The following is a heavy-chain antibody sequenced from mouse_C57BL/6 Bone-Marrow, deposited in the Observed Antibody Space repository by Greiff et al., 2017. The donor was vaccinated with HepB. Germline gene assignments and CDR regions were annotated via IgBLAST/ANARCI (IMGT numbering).Heavy chain of an antibody. V-gene: IGHV1-26*01. Sequence: VQLQQSGPELVKPGASVKISCKASGYTFTDYYMNWVKQSHGKSLEWIGDINPNNGVTSYNQKFKGKATLTVDNASSTAYLALRILTSEDSAVYYCSRRRRGAYDYYAMDYWGQGTSVTVSS. CDR3: SRRRRGAYDYYAMDY. J-gene: IGHJ4*01. D-gene: IGHD2-12*01. CDR1: GYTFTDYY. CDR2: INPNNGVT.